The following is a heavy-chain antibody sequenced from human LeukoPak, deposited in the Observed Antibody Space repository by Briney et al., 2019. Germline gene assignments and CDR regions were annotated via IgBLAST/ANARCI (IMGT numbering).Heavy chain of an antibody. CDR3: ARQLARAIVLVPAAIGWFDP. CDR2: IYNSGST. J-gene: IGHJ5*02. CDR1: GGSISSSSYY. Sequence: SETLSLTCTVSGGSISSSSYYWGWIRQPPGKGLEWIGSIYNSGSTYYNPSLKSRVTISVDTSKNQFSLKLSSVTAADTAVYYCARQLARAIVLVPAAIGWFDPWGQGTLVTVSS. D-gene: IGHD2-2*02. V-gene: IGHV4-39*01.